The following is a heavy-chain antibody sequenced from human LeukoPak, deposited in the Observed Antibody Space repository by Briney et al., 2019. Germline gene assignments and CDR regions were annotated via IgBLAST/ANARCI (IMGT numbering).Heavy chain of an antibody. D-gene: IGHD1-26*01. CDR2: IYYSGST. CDR3: ARVSGSYLGAHWFDP. CDR1: GGSISSYY. J-gene: IGHJ5*02. Sequence: SETLSLTCTVSGGSISSYYWSWIRQPPGKGLEWIGYIYYSGSTNYNPSHKSRVTISVDTSKNQFSLKLSSVTAADTAVYYCARVSGSYLGAHWFDPWGQGTLVTVSS. V-gene: IGHV4-59*01.